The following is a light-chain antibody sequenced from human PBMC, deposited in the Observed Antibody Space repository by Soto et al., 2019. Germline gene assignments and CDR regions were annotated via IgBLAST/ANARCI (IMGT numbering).Light chain of an antibody. CDR3: QQSGGSPLT. CDR1: QSIRNNY. V-gene: IGKV3-20*01. Sequence: EIVLTQSPGTLSLSPGERATLSCRASQSIRNNYLAWYQQKPGQAPWLLIYGASSRATGIPDRFSGSGSGTDFTLTISRLEPEDFAVYYCQQSGGSPLTFGQGTKVEIK. CDR2: GAS. J-gene: IGKJ1*01.